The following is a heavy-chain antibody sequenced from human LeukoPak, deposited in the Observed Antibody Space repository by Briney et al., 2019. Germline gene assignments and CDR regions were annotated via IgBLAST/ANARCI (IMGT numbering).Heavy chain of an antibody. V-gene: IGHV4-59*08. J-gene: IGHJ4*02. CDR2: IYYSGST. CDR1: GGSISSYY. CDR3: ASLEVG. D-gene: IGHD2-2*01. Sequence: PSETLSLTCTVSGGSISSYYWSWIRQPPGRGLEWIGYIYYSGSTNYNPSFKGRVTISVDTSKNHFSLKLSSVTAADTAVYYCASLEVGWGQGTLVTVSS.